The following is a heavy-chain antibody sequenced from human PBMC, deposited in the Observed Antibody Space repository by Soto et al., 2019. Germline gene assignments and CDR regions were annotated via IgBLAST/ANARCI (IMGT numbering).Heavy chain of an antibody. D-gene: IGHD1-26*01. CDR2: IFPGDSDT. CDR3: ATRTTLNFYGMDV. J-gene: IGHJ6*02. CDR1: GYSFASYW. Sequence: GESLKISCRGSGYSFASYWVVWVRQMPGKGLEWVAIIFPGDSDTRYSPSLQGQVTVSADKSINTAYLQWSSLKASDTAMYYCATRTTLNFYGMDVWGQGTTVTVSS. V-gene: IGHV5-51*01.